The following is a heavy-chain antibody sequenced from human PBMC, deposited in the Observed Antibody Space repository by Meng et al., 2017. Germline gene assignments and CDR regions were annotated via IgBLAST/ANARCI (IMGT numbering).Heavy chain of an antibody. CDR1: GDSVSSNSAA. Sequence: QIQLQQSGPGLLKPSQTLSLIFASSGDSVSSNSAAWNWIRQSPSRGLEWLGRAYYRSKWYHDYAESVKSRISIDPDTSKNQFSLQLRSVTPEDSAVYYCARGSYSFDSWGQRTLVTVSS. V-gene: IGHV6-1*01. CDR3: ARGSYSFDS. J-gene: IGHJ4*02. CDR2: AYYRSKWYH. D-gene: IGHD1-26*01.